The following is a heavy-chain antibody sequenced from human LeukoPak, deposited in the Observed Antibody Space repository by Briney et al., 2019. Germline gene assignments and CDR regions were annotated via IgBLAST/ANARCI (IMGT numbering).Heavy chain of an antibody. CDR2: INPNSGGT. CDR1: GYTFTGYY. V-gene: IGHV1-2*02. J-gene: IGHJ4*02. D-gene: IGHD2-15*01. Sequence: ASVKVSCKASGYTFTGYYMHWVRQAPGQGLEWMGWINPNSGGTNYAQKFQGRVTMTRDTSTSTAYMELSRLRSDDTAVYYCALESRGYCSGGSCPFDYWGQGTLVTVSS. CDR3: ALESRGYCSGGSCPFDY.